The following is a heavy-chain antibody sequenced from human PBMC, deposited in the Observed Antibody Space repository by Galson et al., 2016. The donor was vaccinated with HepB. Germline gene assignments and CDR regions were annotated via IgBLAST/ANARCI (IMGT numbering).Heavy chain of an antibody. CDR1: GFTFFNYG. V-gene: IGHV3-30*03. J-gene: IGHJ3*01. Sequence: SLRLSCAASGFTFFNYGMHWVRQAPGKGLEWVTGISNDANRKYYGDAVKGRFTISRDNSKNTLHLQMNGLRAEDTAVYYCARGVGFGDYTFDVWGQGKMVIVSS. D-gene: IGHD4-17*01. CDR2: ISNDANRK. CDR3: ARGVGFGDYTFDV.